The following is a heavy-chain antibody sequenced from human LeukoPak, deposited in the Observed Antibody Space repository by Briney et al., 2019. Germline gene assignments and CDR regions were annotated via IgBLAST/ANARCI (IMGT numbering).Heavy chain of an antibody. D-gene: IGHD3-10*01. CDR3: ARGGYYSPPSDAFDI. V-gene: IGHV3-21*01. Sequence: PGGSLRLSCAASGFTFSSYSMNCVREAPGKGLGWVSSISSSSSYIYYADSVRGRFTISRDNTKNSLYLQMNSLRAEDTAVYYCARGGYYSPPSDAFDIWGQGTMVTVSS. J-gene: IGHJ3*02. CDR2: ISSSSSYI. CDR1: GFTFSSYS.